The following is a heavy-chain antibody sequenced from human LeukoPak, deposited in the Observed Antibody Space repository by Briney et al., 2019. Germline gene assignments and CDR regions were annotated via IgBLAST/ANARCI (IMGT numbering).Heavy chain of an antibody. Sequence: GGSLRLSCVGSGFTFGGNSMNWVRQAPGRGLEWVSHISASSTIIHYADSVKGRVTISRDNAKNSVFLQMNRLRVEDTAVYYCTTSRHSSSWYYNDYWGQGILATVS. CDR1: GFTFGGNS. J-gene: IGHJ4*02. CDR3: TTSRHSSSWYYNDY. D-gene: IGHD6-13*01. V-gene: IGHV3-48*01. CDR2: ISASSTII.